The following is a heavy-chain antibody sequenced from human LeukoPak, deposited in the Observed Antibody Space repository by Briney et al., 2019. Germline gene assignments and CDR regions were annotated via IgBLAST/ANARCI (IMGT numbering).Heavy chain of an antibody. CDR3: ARESSGWSQSDPFVY. D-gene: IGHD6-19*01. CDR1: GFTFSSYW. Sequence: GGSLRLSCAASGFTFSSYWMSWVRQAPGKGLEWVANIKQDGSEKYYVDSVKGRFTISRDNAKNSLYLQMNSLRAEDTAVYYCARESSGWSQSDPFVYWGQGTLVTVSS. J-gene: IGHJ4*02. V-gene: IGHV3-7*01. CDR2: IKQDGSEK.